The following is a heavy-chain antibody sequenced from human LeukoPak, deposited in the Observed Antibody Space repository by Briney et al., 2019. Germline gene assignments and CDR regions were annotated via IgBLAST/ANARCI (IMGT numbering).Heavy chain of an antibody. CDR1: XFTFNDYW. J-gene: IGHJ5*02. V-gene: IGHV3-74*01. Sequence: TGXXXRLXWAASXFTFNDYWMHWVRHARGQXLXWVSRINTDGSRIYYADSVKGRFTISRDNAKNTVYLEMNSLRAEDAAVYYCVRGGLMLYTIWLDPWGQGTLVTVSS. D-gene: IGHD2-8*01. CDR3: VRGGLMLYTIWLDP. CDR2: INTDGSRI.